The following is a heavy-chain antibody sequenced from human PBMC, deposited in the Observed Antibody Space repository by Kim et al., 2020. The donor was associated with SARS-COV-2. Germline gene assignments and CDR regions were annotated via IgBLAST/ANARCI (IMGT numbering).Heavy chain of an antibody. J-gene: IGHJ4*02. CDR2: IKEDGSEK. D-gene: IGHD4-17*01. Sequence: GGTLRLSCVASGFTFSTSWMTWVRQAPGKGLQWVAKIKEDGSEKFYLDSVRGRFTISRDNDDNSLFLQMDSLRAEDTALYYCAKTSVFFDVWGQVTVVTV. CDR3: AKTSVFFDV. V-gene: IGHV3-7*01. CDR1: GFTFSTSW.